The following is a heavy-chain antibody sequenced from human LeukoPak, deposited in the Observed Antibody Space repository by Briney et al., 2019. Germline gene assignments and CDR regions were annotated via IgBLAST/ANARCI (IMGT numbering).Heavy chain of an antibody. CDR1: GFTFSSYA. CDR3: ARAPSWYYPCDY. Sequence: PGGSLRLSCAASGFTFSSYAMSWVRQAPGKGLEYVSAISSNGGSTYYANSVKGRFTISRDNSKNTLYLQMGSLRAEDMAVYYCARAPSWYYPCDYWGQGTLVTVSS. V-gene: IGHV3-64*01. CDR2: ISSNGGST. J-gene: IGHJ4*02. D-gene: IGHD6-13*01.